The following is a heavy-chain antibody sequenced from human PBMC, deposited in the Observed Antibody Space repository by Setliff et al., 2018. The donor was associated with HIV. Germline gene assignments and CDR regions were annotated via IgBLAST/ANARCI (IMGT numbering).Heavy chain of an antibody. CDR2: IHWNDDK. V-gene: IGHV2-5*01. CDR1: XXXXTTSGVG. Sequence: SGPTLVNPTQTLTLTCXXXXXXXTTSGVGVGWIRQPPGKALEWLAVIHWNDDKRYSPSLKSRLTITTDTSQNQVVLTMTNMDPVDTTKKYDAHKKNKQXXXXXYSYYFDYWGQGTLVTVSS. D-gene: IGHD3-10*01. J-gene: IGHJ4*02. CDR3: AHKKNKQXXXXXYSYYFDY.